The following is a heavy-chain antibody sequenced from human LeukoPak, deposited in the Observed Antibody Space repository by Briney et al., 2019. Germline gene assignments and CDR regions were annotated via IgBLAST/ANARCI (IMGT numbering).Heavy chain of an antibody. J-gene: IGHJ5*02. Sequence: ASVKVSCKASGYTFTGYYMHWVRQAPGQGLEWMGWINPNSGGTNYAQKLQGRVTMTRDTSISTAYMEPSRLRSDNTAVYYCAGGSGGSWADWFDPWGQGTLVTVSS. V-gene: IGHV1-2*02. CDR1: GYTFTGYY. CDR3: AGGSGGSWADWFDP. D-gene: IGHD2-15*01. CDR2: INPNSGGT.